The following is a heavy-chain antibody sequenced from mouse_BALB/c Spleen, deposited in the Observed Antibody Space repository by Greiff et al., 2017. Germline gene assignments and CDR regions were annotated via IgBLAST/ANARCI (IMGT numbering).Heavy chain of an antibody. D-gene: IGHD1-1*01. CDR2: IWGDGST. CDR3: ARDFYYGSSSTLYAMDY. J-gene: IGHJ4*01. Sequence: QVQLKQSGPGLVAPSQSLSITCTVSGFSLTGYGVNWVRQPPGKGLEWLGMIWGDGSTDYNSALKSRLSISKDNSKSQVFLKMNSLQTDDTARYYCARDFYYGSSSTLYAMDYWGQGTSVTVSS. CDR1: GFSLTGYG. V-gene: IGHV2-6-7*01.